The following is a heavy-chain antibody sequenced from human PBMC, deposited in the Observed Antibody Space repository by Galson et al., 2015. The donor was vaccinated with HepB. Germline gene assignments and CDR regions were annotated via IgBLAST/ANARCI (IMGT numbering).Heavy chain of an antibody. CDR1: GFTFSSYG. CDR2: ISYDGSNK. CDR3: AKDRARWLQDAFDI. D-gene: IGHD5-24*01. J-gene: IGHJ3*02. V-gene: IGHV3-30*18. Sequence: SLRLSCAASGFTFSSYGMHWVRQAPGKGLEWVAVISYDGSNKYYADSVKGRFTISRDNSKSTLYLQMNSLRAEDTAVYYCAKDRARWLQDAFDIWGQGTMVTVSS.